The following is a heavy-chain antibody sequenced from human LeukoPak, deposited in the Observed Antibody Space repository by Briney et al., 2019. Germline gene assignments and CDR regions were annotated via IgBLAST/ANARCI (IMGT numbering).Heavy chain of an antibody. CDR2: IWYDGSNK. V-gene: IGHV3-33*03. CDR3: ATGSQIRQADY. Sequence: PGGSLRLSCAASGFTFSSYGMHWVRQAPGKGLEWVAVIWYDGSNKYYAGSVKGRFTISRDNARNSLYLQMNSLRAEDTAVYCCATGSQIRQADYWGQGTLVAVSS. D-gene: IGHD3-10*01. CDR1: GFTFSSYG. J-gene: IGHJ4*02.